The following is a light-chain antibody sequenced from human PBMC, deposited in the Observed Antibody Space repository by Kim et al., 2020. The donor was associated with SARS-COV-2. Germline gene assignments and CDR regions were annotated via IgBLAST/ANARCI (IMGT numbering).Light chain of an antibody. V-gene: IGLV2-14*01. J-gene: IGLJ1*01. CDR3: SSYTSSPDYV. Sequence: QSALTQPASVSGSPGQSITISCTGTSSDVGGYNYFSWYQQHPGKAPKLMIYDVSKRPSGVSNRFSGSKSGNTASLTISGLQAEDEADYYCSSYTSSPDYVFGTGTKVTVL. CDR1: SSDVGGYNY. CDR2: DVS.